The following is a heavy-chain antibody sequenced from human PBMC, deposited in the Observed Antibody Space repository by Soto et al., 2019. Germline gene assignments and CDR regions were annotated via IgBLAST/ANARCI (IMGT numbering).Heavy chain of an antibody. CDR1: GFTFSNAW. V-gene: IGHV3-15*01. Sequence: GGSLRLSCAASGFTFSNAWMSWVRQAPGKGLEWVGRIKSKTDGGTTDYPAPVKGRFIISRDDSRNTLYLQMNSLKTEDTAVYYCTTAHPRGPDYWGQGTLVTVSS. CDR2: IKSKTDGGTT. D-gene: IGHD5-12*01. J-gene: IGHJ4*02. CDR3: TTAHPRGPDY.